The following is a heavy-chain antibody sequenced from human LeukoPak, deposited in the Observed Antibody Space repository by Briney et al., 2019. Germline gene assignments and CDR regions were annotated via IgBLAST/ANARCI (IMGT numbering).Heavy chain of an antibody. D-gene: IGHD1-26*01. CDR2: MNPKSGYT. CDR3: ARVTGSIDY. V-gene: IGHV1-8*01. J-gene: IGHJ4*02. CDR1: GYTFTNYD. Sequence: ASVKVSCKASGYTFTNYDINWVRQATGQGLEWMGWMNPKSGYTGYAQKFQGRVTMTRDTSISTAYMELGSLRSEDTAVYYCARVTGSIDYWGQGTLGTVSS.